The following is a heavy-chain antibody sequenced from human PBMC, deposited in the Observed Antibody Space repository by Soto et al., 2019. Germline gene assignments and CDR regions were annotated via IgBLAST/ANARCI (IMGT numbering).Heavy chain of an antibody. CDR1: GYTFTTYG. CDR2: ISPYDGNT. Sequence: QVQLVQSGAEVKKPGASVKVYCKASGYTFTTYGISWIRQAPGQGLEWMGWISPYDGNTNYAQKVQDRVTMTTDTSTNTAYMELRSLRSDDTALYYCATSYDSGFDPWGQGTLVSVSS. CDR3: ATSYDSGFDP. V-gene: IGHV1-18*01. J-gene: IGHJ5*02. D-gene: IGHD5-12*01.